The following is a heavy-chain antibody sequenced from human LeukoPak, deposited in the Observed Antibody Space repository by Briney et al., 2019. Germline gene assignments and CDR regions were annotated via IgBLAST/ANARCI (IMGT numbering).Heavy chain of an antibody. CDR2: IYPGDPDT. Sequence: GESLKISCKGSGYSFTSYWIGWVRQMPGKGLEWMGIIYPGDPDTRYSPSFQGQVTISADKSISTAYLQWSSLKASDTAMYYCALYDYVWGSYRPFDYWGQGTLVTVSS. CDR3: ALYDYVWGSYRPFDY. V-gene: IGHV5-51*01. D-gene: IGHD3-16*02. CDR1: GYSFTSYW. J-gene: IGHJ4*02.